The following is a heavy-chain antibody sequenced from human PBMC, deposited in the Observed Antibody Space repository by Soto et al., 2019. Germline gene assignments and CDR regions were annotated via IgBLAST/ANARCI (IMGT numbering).Heavy chain of an antibody. D-gene: IGHD6-13*01. CDR3: ARDSSWYLDYSYYYGMDV. CDR2: ISAYNGNT. V-gene: IGHV1-18*01. J-gene: IGHJ6*02. CDR1: GYTFTSYG. Sequence: GASVKVSCKASGYTFTSYGISWVRQAPGQGLEWMGWISAYNGNTNYAQKLQGRVTMTTDTSTSTAYMELRSLRSDDTAVYYCARDSSWYLDYSYYYGMDVWGQGTTVTVSS.